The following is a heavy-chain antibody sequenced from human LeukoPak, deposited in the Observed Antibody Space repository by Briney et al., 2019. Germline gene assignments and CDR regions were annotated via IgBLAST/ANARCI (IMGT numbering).Heavy chain of an antibody. CDR3: ARVRVVGVPAARGGRFYYYYYMDV. CDR1: GGSFSGYY. J-gene: IGHJ6*03. Sequence: SETLSLTCAVYGGSFSGYYWSWIRQPAGKGLEWIGRIYTSGSTNYNPSLKSRVTMSVDTSKNQFSLKLSSVTAADTAVYYCARVRVVGVPAARGGRFYYYYYMDVWGKGTTVTISS. D-gene: IGHD2-2*01. V-gene: IGHV4-59*10. CDR2: IYTSGST.